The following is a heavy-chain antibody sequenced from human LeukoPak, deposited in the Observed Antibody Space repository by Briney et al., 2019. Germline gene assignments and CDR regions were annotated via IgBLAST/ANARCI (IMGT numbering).Heavy chain of an antibody. Sequence: GRSLRLSCAASGFTFSSYTMHWVRQAPGKGLQWVAVISYDESNKYYVDSIKGRFTISRDNSKNTVYLQMNSLRAEDTALYYCARSSVSGSHWYFDYWGQGTLVTVSS. D-gene: IGHD1-26*01. CDR1: GFTFSSYT. CDR3: ARSSVSGSHWYFDY. V-gene: IGHV3-30-3*01. CDR2: ISYDESNK. J-gene: IGHJ4*02.